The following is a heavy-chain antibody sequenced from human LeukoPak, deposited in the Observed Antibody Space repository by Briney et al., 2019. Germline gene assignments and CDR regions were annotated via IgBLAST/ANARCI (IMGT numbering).Heavy chain of an antibody. J-gene: IGHJ3*02. CDR2: IYTSGST. CDR3: ARRATMVDAFDI. Sequence: PSETLSLTCTVSGGSISSGSYYWSWIRQPAGKGLEWIGRIYTSGSTNYNPSLKSRVTISVDTSKNQFSLKLSSVTAADTAVYYCARRATMVDAFDIWGQGTMVTVSS. D-gene: IGHD5-24*01. V-gene: IGHV4-61*02. CDR1: GGSISSGSYY.